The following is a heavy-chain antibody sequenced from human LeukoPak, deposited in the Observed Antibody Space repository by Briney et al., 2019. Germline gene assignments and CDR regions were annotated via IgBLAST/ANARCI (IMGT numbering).Heavy chain of an antibody. V-gene: IGHV5-51*01. Sequence: GESLKISCKGSGYSFTSYWIGWVRQMPGKGLEWMGIIYPGDSDTRYSPSFQGQVTISADKSISTAYLQWSSLKASDTAMYYCASSSSGSYEWIWFDPWGPGTLVTVSS. CDR2: IYPGDSDT. J-gene: IGHJ5*02. D-gene: IGHD1-26*01. CDR1: GYSFTSYW. CDR3: ASSSSGSYEWIWFDP.